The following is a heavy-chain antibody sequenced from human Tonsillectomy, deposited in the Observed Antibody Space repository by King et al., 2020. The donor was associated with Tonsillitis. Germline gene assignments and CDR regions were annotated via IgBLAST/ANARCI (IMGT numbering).Heavy chain of an antibody. CDR3: ARAGGRFTVTTSYFQD. CDR1: GGTFSSYA. Sequence: VQLVESGAEVKKPGSSVKVSCKASGGTFSSYAISWVRQAPGQGLEWMGGIIPIFGTADYAQKFQGRVTITADESTSTAYMELSSLRYEDTAIYYCARAGGRFTVTTSYFQDWGQGTLVTVSS. J-gene: IGHJ1*01. V-gene: IGHV1-69*01. D-gene: IGHD4-17*01. CDR2: IIPIFGTA.